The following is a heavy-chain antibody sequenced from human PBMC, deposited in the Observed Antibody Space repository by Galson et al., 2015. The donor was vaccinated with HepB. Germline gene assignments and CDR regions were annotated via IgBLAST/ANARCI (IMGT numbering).Heavy chain of an antibody. Sequence: SVKVSCKASGGTFSSYAISWVRQAPGQGLEWMGGIIPIFGTANYAQKFQGRVTITADESTSTAYMELSSLRSEDTAVYYCARDSGQYYDFWSGYFARWFDPWGQGTLVTVSS. J-gene: IGHJ5*02. CDR3: ARDSGQYYDFWSGYFARWFDP. CDR2: IIPIFGTA. D-gene: IGHD3-3*01. CDR1: GGTFSSYA. V-gene: IGHV1-69*13.